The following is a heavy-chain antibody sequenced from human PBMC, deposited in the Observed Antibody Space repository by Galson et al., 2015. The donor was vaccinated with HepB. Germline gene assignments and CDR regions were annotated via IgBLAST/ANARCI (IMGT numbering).Heavy chain of an antibody. D-gene: IGHD1-1*01. V-gene: IGHV6-1*01. Sequence: CAISGDSVSSNSAAWNWIRQSPLRGLEWLGRTYYRSKWYNDYAVSVKSRITINPDTSKNQFSPQLNSVTPEDTAVYYCARELERRADAFDIWGQGTMVTVSS. CDR1: GDSVSSNSAA. CDR2: TYYRSKWYN. CDR3: ARELERRADAFDI. J-gene: IGHJ3*02.